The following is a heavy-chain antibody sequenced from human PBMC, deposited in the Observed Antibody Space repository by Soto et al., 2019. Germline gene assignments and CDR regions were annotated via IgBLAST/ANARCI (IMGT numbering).Heavy chain of an antibody. Sequence: PGGSLRLSCAASGFTFSSYAMSWVRQAPGKGLEWVSAISGSGGSTYYADSVKGRFTISRDNSKNTLHLQMNSLRAEDTAVYYCEKTRAVAGTRFDPWGQGTLVTVSS. D-gene: IGHD6-19*01. CDR2: ISGSGGST. CDR1: GFTFSSYA. J-gene: IGHJ5*02. CDR3: EKTRAVAGTRFDP. V-gene: IGHV3-23*01.